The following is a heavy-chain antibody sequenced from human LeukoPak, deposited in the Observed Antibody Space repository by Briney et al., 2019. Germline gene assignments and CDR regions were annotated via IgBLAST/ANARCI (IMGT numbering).Heavy chain of an antibody. Sequence: ASVKVSCKASGYTFTSYAMHWVRQAPGQRLEWMGWINAGNGNTKYSQKFQGRVTITRDTSASTAYMELSSLRSEDTAVYYCARGVREQLVGDYWGQGTLVTVS. D-gene: IGHD6-6*01. J-gene: IGHJ4*02. CDR3: ARGVREQLVGDY. V-gene: IGHV1-3*01. CDR1: GYTFTSYA. CDR2: INAGNGNT.